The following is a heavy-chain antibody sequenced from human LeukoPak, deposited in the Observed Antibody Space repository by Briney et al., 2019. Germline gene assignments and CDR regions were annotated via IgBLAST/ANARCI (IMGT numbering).Heavy chain of an antibody. J-gene: IGHJ4*02. Sequence: PGGSLRLSCAASGFTFSSYAMSWVRQAPGKGLEWVSAISGSGGSTYYADSVKGRFTISRDNSKNTLYLQMNSLRAEDTAVYYCAKTYYDILTGYPAYFDYWGQGTLVTVSS. CDR2: ISGSGGST. V-gene: IGHV3-23*01. CDR1: GFTFSSYA. CDR3: AKTYYDILTGYPAYFDY. D-gene: IGHD3-9*01.